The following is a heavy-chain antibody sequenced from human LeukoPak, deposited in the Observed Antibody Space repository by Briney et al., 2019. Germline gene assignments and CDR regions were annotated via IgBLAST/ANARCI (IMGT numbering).Heavy chain of an antibody. CDR2: ISSSSSYT. V-gene: IGHV3-11*05. J-gene: IGHJ4*02. D-gene: IGHD3-10*01. CDR1: GFTFSDYY. Sequence: PGGSLRLSCAASGFTFSDYYMSWIRQAPGKGLEWVSYISSSSSYTNYADSVKGRFTISRDNAKNSLYLQMNSLRAEGTAVYYCARDREITMVRGVVDYWGQGTLVTVSS. CDR3: ARDREITMVRGVVDY.